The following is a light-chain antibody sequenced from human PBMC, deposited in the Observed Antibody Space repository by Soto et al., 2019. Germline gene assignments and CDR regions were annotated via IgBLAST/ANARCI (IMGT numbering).Light chain of an antibody. Sequence: EIVLTQSPATLSLSPGEGATLSCRASQSVSSYLAWYQQKPGQAPRLLIYDTSNRATGIPARFSGSGSGTDFTLIISSLEPEDFAGYYCQQRSTWPVTFGLGTKVEV. J-gene: IGKJ1*01. CDR1: QSVSSY. V-gene: IGKV3-11*01. CDR3: QQRSTWPVT. CDR2: DTS.